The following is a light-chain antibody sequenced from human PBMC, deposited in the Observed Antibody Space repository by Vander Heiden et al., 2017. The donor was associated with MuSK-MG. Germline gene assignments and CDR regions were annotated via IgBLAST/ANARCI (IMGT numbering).Light chain of an antibody. V-gene: IGKV1-39*01. Sequence: DIQMTQSPSSLSASVGDRVTITCRASQSISTYVNWYQQKPWKAPKLLIYAASSLQSGVPSRFSGSGSATDFTLTISSLQQEDFAPYYCHQTDSTLLITFGQGTRLEIK. J-gene: IGKJ5*01. CDR3: HQTDSTLLIT. CDR2: AAS. CDR1: QSISTY.